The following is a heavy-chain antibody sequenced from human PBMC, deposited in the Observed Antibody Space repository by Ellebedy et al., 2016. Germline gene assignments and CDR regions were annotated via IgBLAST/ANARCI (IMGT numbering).Heavy chain of an antibody. CDR1: GFTFSSYA. CDR2: ISGSGGST. D-gene: IGHD3-16*02. Sequence: GGSLRLSXAASGFTFSSYAMSWVRQAPGKGLEWVSAISGSGGSTYYADSVKGRFTISRDNSKNTLYLQMNSLRAEDTAVYYCAKAPGELSLGFNGMDVWGQGTTVTVSS. J-gene: IGHJ6*02. V-gene: IGHV3-23*01. CDR3: AKAPGELSLGFNGMDV.